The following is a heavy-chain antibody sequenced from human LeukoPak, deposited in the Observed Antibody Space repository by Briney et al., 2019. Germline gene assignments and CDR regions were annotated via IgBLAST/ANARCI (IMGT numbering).Heavy chain of an antibody. CDR2: IWYDGSNK. CDR3: AIEKGVGATKDNWFDP. D-gene: IGHD1-26*01. Sequence: PGGSLRLSCAASGFTFSSYGMHWVRQAPGKGLEWVAVIWYDGSNKYYADSVKGRFTISRDNAKNSLYLQMNSLRAEDTAVYYCAIEKGVGATKDNWFDPWGQGTLVTVSS. CDR1: GFTFSSYG. V-gene: IGHV3-33*03. J-gene: IGHJ5*02.